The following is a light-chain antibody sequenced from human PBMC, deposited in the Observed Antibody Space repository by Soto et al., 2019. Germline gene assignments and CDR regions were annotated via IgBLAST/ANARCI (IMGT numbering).Light chain of an antibody. CDR2: LNSDGSH. J-gene: IGLJ2*01. CDR3: QTWGTGIRV. Sequence: QLVLTQSPSASASLGASVKLTCTLSSGHSSYAIAWHQQQPEKGPRYLMKLNSDGSHSKGDGIPDRFSGSSSGAERYLTLSSLQSEDEADYYCQTWGTGIRVFGGGTKLTVL. V-gene: IGLV4-69*01. CDR1: SGHSSYA.